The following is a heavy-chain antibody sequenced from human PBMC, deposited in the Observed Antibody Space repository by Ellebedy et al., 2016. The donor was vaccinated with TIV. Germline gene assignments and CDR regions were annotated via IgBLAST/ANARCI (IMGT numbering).Heavy chain of an antibody. CDR1: GFTFSSYW. CDR3: ARAGADDYYYGMDV. J-gene: IGHJ6*02. V-gene: IGHV3-7*01. CDR2: IKQDGSEK. D-gene: IGHD7-27*01. Sequence: GGSLRLSXAASGFTFSSYWMSWVRQAPGKGLEWVANIKQDGSEKYYVDSVKGRFTISRDNAKNTLYLQMNSLRAEDTAVYYCARAGADDYYYGMDVWGQGTTVTVSS.